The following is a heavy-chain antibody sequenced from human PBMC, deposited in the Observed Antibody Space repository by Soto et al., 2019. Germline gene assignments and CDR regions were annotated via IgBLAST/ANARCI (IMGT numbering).Heavy chain of an antibody. CDR2: IRSEPNSYGT. CDR3: ATSIGTDYYCYYGLDV. CDR1: GFTLSGSA. D-gene: IGHD1-1*01. J-gene: IGHJ6*02. V-gene: IGHV3-73*02. Sequence: EVQLVESGGGLVQPGGSLKLSCAASGFTLSGSAMHWVRQASGKGLEWVARIRSEPNSYGTEYAASVTGRFTISRYESKNTAYLQMNNLKTEDTAVYYCATSIGTDYYCYYGLDVWGQGTTVTVSS.